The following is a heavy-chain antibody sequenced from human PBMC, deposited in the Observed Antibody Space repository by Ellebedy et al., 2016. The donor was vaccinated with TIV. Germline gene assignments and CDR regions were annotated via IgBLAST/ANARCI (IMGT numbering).Heavy chain of an antibody. J-gene: IGHJ4*02. CDR2: ISYDGSNK. CDR1: GFTFSSYA. CDR3: ARGYSGYVHLINDY. Sequence: PGGSLRLSCAASGFTFSSYAMHWVRQAPGKGLEWVEVISYDGSNKYYADSVKGRFTISRDNSKNTLYLQMNSLRAEDTAVYYCARGYSGYVHLINDYWGQGTLVTVSS. V-gene: IGHV3-30*04. D-gene: IGHD5-12*01.